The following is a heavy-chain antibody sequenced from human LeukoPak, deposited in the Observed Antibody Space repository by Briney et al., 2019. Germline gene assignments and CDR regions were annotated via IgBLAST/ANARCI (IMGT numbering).Heavy chain of an antibody. V-gene: IGHV1-69*13. Sequence: SVKVSCKASGGTFSSYAISWVRQAPGQGLEWMGGIIPIFGTANYAQKFQGRVTITADESTSTAYMELSSLRSEDTAVYYCARLAAGPTDAFDIWGQGTTVTVSS. J-gene: IGHJ3*02. CDR1: GGTFSSYA. CDR2: IIPIFGTA. CDR3: ARLAAGPTDAFDI. D-gene: IGHD6-13*01.